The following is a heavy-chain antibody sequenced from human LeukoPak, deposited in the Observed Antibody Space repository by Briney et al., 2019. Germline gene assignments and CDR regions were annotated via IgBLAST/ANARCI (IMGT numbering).Heavy chain of an antibody. D-gene: IGHD3-9*01. CDR2: IRNKAYGGTA. V-gene: IGHV3-49*03. Sequence: GGSLRLSCTASGFTFSDYAMSWFRQAPGKGLEWVGFIRNKAYGGTAEYAASVKGRFTISRDDSKTIAYLQMNSLKTEDTAVYYCTREKRYFDWFQADYRGLGTLVTVSS. CDR1: GFTFSDYA. CDR3: TREKRYFDWFQADY. J-gene: IGHJ4*02.